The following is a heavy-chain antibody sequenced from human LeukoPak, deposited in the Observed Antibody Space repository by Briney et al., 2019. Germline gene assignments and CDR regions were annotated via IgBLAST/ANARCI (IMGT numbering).Heavy chain of an antibody. CDR3: ARELSGIVGATTGFDY. CDR2: INWNGGST. Sequence: GGSLRLSCAASGFTFDDYGMSWVRQVPGKGLEWVSGINWNGGSTGYADSVKGRFTISRDNAKNSLYLQMNSLRAEDTAVYYCARELSGIVGATTGFDYWGQGTLVTVSS. D-gene: IGHD1-26*01. V-gene: IGHV3-20*04. CDR1: GFTFDDYG. J-gene: IGHJ4*02.